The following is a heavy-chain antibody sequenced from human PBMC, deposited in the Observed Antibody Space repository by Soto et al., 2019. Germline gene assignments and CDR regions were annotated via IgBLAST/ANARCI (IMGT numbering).Heavy chain of an antibody. CDR2: IYWDGDK. CDR3: ARRQSIMIRGANAFDI. J-gene: IGHJ3*02. V-gene: IGHV2-5*02. D-gene: IGHD3-10*01. CDR1: GFSLISTGAG. Sequence: QITLKESGPTLVKPTQTLTLTCSFSGFSLISTGAGVGWIRQPPGKALEWLALIYWDGDKRYSPALKSRLTSTKDSSKNQVVLTMTNVDPVDTATYYCARRQSIMIRGANAFDIWGQGTFVSVSS.